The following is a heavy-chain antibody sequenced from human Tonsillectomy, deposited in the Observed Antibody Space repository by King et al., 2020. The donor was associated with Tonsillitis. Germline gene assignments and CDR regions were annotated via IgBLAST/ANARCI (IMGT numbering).Heavy chain of an antibody. Sequence: QLVQSGSELKKPGASVKVSCKASGYIFTSHDMNWVRQAPGQGLEWMGRINTNTGNPTYAQGFTGRFVFSLDPSVSTAYLQISSLKPEDSAVYYCASSAYSSSWSPSFDYWGQGTLVTVSS. CDR3: ASSAYSSSWSPSFDY. V-gene: IGHV7-4-1*02. D-gene: IGHD6-13*01. CDR2: INTNTGNP. CDR1: GYIFTSHD. J-gene: IGHJ4*01.